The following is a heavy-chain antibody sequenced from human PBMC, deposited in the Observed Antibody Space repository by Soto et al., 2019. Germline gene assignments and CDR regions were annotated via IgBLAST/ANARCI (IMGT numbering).Heavy chain of an antibody. CDR1: GGFVSSGSYY. CDR2: MSHSGGT. J-gene: IGHJ3*02. V-gene: IGHV4-34*01. Sequence: QVQLQQWGAGLLKPSETLSLTCAVYGGFVSSGSYYWSWIRQPPGKGLEWIGEMSHSGGTHFNPYLNGRVTMSVDTSKNQFSFKMRSVTAADTALYYWARVERGTATTVVDAFDIWGPGTMVTVSS. CDR3: ARVERGTATTVVDAFDI. D-gene: IGHD1-1*01.